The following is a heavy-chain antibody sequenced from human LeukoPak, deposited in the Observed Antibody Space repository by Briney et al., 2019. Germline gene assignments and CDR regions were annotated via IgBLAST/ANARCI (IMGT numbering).Heavy chain of an antibody. Sequence: GGSLRLSCAASGFTFSSYSMNWVRQAPGKGLEWVSSISNRGDETYYADSVRGRFTISRDNSKNTSYLQMKSLGGDDTALYYCAKCWRVVSGNWYLSFDSWGQGTLVTISS. D-gene: IGHD6-13*01. J-gene: IGHJ4*02. V-gene: IGHV3-23*01. CDR1: GFTFSSYS. CDR3: AKCWRVVSGNWYLSFDS. CDR2: ISNRGDET.